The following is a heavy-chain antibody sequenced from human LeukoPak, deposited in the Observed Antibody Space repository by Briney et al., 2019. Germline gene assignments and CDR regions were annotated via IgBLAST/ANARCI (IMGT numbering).Heavy chain of an antibody. J-gene: IGHJ4*02. V-gene: IGHV4-34*01. CDR1: GGSFSGYY. CDR3: ARVLELDLGIDY. CDR2: INHSGST. Sequence: SETLSLTCAVYGGSFSGYYWSWIRQPPGKGLEWIGEINHSGSTNYNPSLKSRVTISVDTSKNQFSLKLSSVTAADTAVYYCARVLELDLGIDYWGQGTLVTVSS. D-gene: IGHD1-7*01.